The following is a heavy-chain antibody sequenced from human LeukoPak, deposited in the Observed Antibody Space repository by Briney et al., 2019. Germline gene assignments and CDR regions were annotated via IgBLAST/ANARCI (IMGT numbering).Heavy chain of an antibody. D-gene: IGHD6-19*01. Sequence: NPSETLSLTCSVSGGSITSGSFYWSWIRQPAGKRLEWIGRVSNNGNTNYNPSLKSRVTISVDTSKNQFFLTLTSVTAADTALYYCSKSAVAVPFAYWGQGSLVTVSS. V-gene: IGHV4-61*02. J-gene: IGHJ4*02. CDR2: VSNNGNT. CDR1: GGSITSGSFY. CDR3: SKSAVAVPFAY.